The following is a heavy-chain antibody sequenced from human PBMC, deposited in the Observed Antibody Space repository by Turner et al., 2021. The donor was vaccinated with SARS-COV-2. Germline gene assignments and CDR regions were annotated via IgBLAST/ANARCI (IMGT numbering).Heavy chain of an antibody. CDR1: VFTFSSNY. CDR2: IYSGVRT. V-gene: IGHV3-66*01. J-gene: IGHJ3*02. Sequence: EVQLVESGGGLVQPGRSLRLSCAASVFTFSSNYMSWVGQAPGKGLEWVPVIYSGVRTYYTDSVKGRFTTSRDNSKNTLYLQMNSLRAEDTAVYYCARDRRVGDDYTSEFPIDAFDIWGQGTMFTVSS. D-gene: IGHD4-4*01. CDR3: ARDRRVGDDYTSEFPIDAFDI.